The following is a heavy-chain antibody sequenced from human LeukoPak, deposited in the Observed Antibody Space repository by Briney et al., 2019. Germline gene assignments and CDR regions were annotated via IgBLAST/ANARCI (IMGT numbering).Heavy chain of an antibody. CDR1: GFTFSNAW. CDR2: ISYDGSNK. Sequence: AGGSLRLSCAASGFTFSNAWMSWVRQAPGKGLEWVAVISYDGSNKYYADSVKGRFTISRDNSKNTLYLQMNSLRAEDTAVYYCAKNVPGSWYTIDYWGQGTLVTVSS. J-gene: IGHJ4*02. D-gene: IGHD6-13*01. CDR3: AKNVPGSWYTIDY. V-gene: IGHV3-30*18.